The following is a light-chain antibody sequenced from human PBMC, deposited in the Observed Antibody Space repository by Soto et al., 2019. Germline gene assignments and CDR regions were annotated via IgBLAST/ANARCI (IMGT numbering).Light chain of an antibody. CDR2: GSV. CDR1: QRISANY. Sequence: VVLTQSPATLSLSLGERATLSCRATQRISANYIAWYQVKTGQAPRLLVHGSVTRAAGIPDRFSGTGSGADFTRTIARVEPEDFAVYFCHQYGDSPYSFGRGTKLESK. J-gene: IGKJ2*01. V-gene: IGKV3-20*01. CDR3: HQYGDSPYS.